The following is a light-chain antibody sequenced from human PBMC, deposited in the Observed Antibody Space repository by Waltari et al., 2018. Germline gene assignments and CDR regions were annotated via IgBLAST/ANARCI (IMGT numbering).Light chain of an antibody. CDR3: SSYAGSNNLGV. V-gene: IGLV2-8*01. CDR1: NSDVGGYNY. CDR2: EVS. J-gene: IGLJ1*01. Sequence: QSALTQPPSASGSPGPSVTISCTGTNSDVGGYNYVSWYQQHPGKAPKLMIYEVSKRPSGVPDRFSGSKSGNTASLTVSGLQAEDEADYYCSSYAGSNNLGVFGTGTKVTVL.